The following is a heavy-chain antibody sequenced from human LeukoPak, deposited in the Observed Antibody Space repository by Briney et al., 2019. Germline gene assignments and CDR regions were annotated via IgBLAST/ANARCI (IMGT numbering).Heavy chain of an antibody. J-gene: IGHJ6*03. Sequence: SETLSLTCSVSGGSISSDRYYWSWIRQPAGKGLEWIGRIYAPGDTKYDPSLQSRVTISGDTSKNQISLKLASVTAADTAVYYCARGGYSYGLYYYYYMDVWGKGTTVTISS. CDR2: IYAPGDT. V-gene: IGHV4-61*02. CDR1: GGSISSDRYY. CDR3: ARGGYSYGLYYYYYMDV. D-gene: IGHD5-18*01.